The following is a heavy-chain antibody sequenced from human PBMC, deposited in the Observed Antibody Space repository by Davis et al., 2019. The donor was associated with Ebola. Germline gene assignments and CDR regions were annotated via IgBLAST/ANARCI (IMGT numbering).Heavy chain of an antibody. Sequence: GESLKISCAASGFTFSSYAMSWVRQAPGKGLEWVSTISGSDGSTYSADSVKGRFTISRDNSKNTLYLQMKSLRAEDTAVYYCAKRGERQWLPLDYWGQGILVTVSS. CDR2: ISGSDGST. V-gene: IGHV3-23*01. CDR1: GFTFSSYA. D-gene: IGHD6-19*01. J-gene: IGHJ4*02. CDR3: AKRGERQWLPLDY.